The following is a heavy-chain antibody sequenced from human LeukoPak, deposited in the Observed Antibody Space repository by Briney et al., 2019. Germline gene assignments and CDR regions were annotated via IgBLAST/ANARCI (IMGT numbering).Heavy chain of an antibody. CDR2: INHNGNVN. CDR3: ARDSEVFGVVIVGRYYYYGMDV. Sequence: GGSLRLSCAASGFTFSSYWMNWARQAPGKGLEWVASINHNGNVNYYVDSVKGRFTISRDNAKNSLYLQMSNLRAEDTAVYFCARDSEVFGVVIVGRYYYYGMDVWGQGTTVTVSS. J-gene: IGHJ6*02. V-gene: IGHV3-7*03. D-gene: IGHD3-3*01. CDR1: GFTFSSYW.